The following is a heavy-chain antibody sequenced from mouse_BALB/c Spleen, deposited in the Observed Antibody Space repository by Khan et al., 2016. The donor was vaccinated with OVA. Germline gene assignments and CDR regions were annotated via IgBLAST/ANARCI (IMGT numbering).Heavy chain of an antibody. CDR3: ARYGNHWYFDV. V-gene: IGHV1-9*01. J-gene: IGHJ1*01. CDR2: ILPGSSCT. D-gene: IGHD2-1*01. CDR1: GYTFSSYW. Sequence: QVRLQQSGAELMKPGASVKISCKATGYTFSSYWIEWIKQRPGHGLEWIGEILPGSSCTNYNEKFKGKATFTADTSSNTAYMQLSSLTSEDSAVYCCARYGNHWYFDVWGAGTTVTVSS.